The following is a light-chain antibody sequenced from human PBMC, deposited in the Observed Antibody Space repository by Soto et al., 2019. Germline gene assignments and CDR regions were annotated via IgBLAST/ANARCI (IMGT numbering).Light chain of an antibody. J-gene: IGKJ4*01. Sequence: DIQMTQSPSSLSSSVGDRVTITCRASQSISSYLAWYQQKPGKVPKLLIYAASTLVSGVPSRFSGSGSGTDFTLTISSLQPEDFATYYCQQYNSAPLTFGGGTKVEIK. CDR1: QSISSY. V-gene: IGKV1-27*01. CDR2: AAS. CDR3: QQYNSAPLT.